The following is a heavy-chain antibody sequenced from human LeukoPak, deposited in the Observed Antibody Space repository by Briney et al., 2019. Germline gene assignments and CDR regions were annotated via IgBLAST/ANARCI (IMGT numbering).Heavy chain of an antibody. Sequence: SVKVSCKASGGTFSSYAISWVRQAPGQGLEWMGGLIPIFGTAHYAQKFQGRVTITADESTSTAYMKLSSLRSEDTAVYYCARARLAFNWDDAFDIWGQGTMVTVSS. CDR1: GGTFSSYA. J-gene: IGHJ3*02. CDR3: ARARLAFNWDDAFDI. D-gene: IGHD7-27*01. V-gene: IGHV1-69*13. CDR2: LIPIFGTA.